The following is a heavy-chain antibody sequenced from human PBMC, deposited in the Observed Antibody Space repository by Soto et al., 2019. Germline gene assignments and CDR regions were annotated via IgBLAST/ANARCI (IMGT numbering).Heavy chain of an antibody. CDR1: GFTFSSYA. CDR2: ISGSGGST. CDR3: AKFGCSSTSCYPIDP. V-gene: IGHV3-23*01. J-gene: IGHJ4*02. Sequence: GGSLRLSCAASGFTFSSYAMSWVRQAPGKGLEWVSAISGSGGSTYYADSVKGRFTISRDNSKNTLYLQMNSLRAEDTAVYYCAKFGCSSTSCYPIDPWGQGTLVTVSS. D-gene: IGHD2-2*01.